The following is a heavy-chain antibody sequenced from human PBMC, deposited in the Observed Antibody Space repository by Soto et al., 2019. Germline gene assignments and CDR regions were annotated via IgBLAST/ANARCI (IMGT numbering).Heavy chain of an antibody. CDR3: VRDDGALAITH. D-gene: IGHD3-22*01. Sequence: QVQLQESGPGLLRPSETLSLTCTVSGSSITSGGHYWHWIRQYPGKVLEWIAYIYSSGGTSFNPSLKRRVTISADTSTNQFSLKLSSVSAADSAVYYCVRDDGALAITHWGQGTLVTVSS. J-gene: IGHJ4*02. CDR1: GSSITSGGHY. CDR2: IYSSGGT. V-gene: IGHV4-31*03.